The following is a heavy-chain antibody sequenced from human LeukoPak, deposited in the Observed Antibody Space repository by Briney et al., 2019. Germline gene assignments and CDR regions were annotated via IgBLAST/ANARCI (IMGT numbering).Heavy chain of an antibody. Sequence: ASVKVSCKASGYTCTSYGISWVRQAPGQGLEWMGWISAYNGNTNYAQKLQGRVTMTTDTSTNTAYMELMSLRSDDTAVYYCARAGGLLLPIDYWGQGTLVTVSS. V-gene: IGHV1-18*01. D-gene: IGHD3-22*01. CDR2: ISAYNGNT. CDR1: GYTCTSYG. J-gene: IGHJ4*02. CDR3: ARAGGLLLPIDY.